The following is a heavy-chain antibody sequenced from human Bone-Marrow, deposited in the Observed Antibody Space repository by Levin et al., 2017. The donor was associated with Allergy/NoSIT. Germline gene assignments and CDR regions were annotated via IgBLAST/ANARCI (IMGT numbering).Heavy chain of an antibody. CDR3: ARAGVSGWYFDL. CDR1: GGSFSGYY. CDR2: INHSGST. Sequence: PSETLSLTCAVYGGSFSGYYWSWIRQPPGKGLEWIGEINHSGSTNYNPSLKSRVTISVDTSKNQFSLKLSSVTAADTAVYYCARAGVSGWYFDLWGRGTLVTVSS. J-gene: IGHJ2*01. D-gene: IGHD1-1*01. V-gene: IGHV4-34*01.